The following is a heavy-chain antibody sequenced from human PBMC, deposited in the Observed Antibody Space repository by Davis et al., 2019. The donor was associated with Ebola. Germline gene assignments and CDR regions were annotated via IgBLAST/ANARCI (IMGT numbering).Heavy chain of an antibody. Sequence: PSETLSLTCAVYGGSFSGYYWSWIRQPPGKGLEWIGEINHSGSTNYNPSLKSRVTISVDTSKNQFSLKLSSVTAADTAVYYCARDGTYCSSTSCYTEWFDPWGQGTLVTVSS. CDR1: GGSFSGYY. V-gene: IGHV4-34*01. CDR3: ARDGTYCSSTSCYTEWFDP. J-gene: IGHJ5*02. D-gene: IGHD2-2*02. CDR2: INHSGST.